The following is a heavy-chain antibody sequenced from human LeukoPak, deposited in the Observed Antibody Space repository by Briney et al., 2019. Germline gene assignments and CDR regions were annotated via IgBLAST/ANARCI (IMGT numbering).Heavy chain of an antibody. CDR3: ARVADDFWSGYLPY. Sequence: SETLSLTCTVSGGSISSYYWSWIRQPPGKGLEWIGYIYYSGSTNYNPSLKSRVTITVDTSKNQFSLKLSSVTAADTAVYYCARVADDFWSGYLPYWGQGTLVTVSS. J-gene: IGHJ4*02. D-gene: IGHD3-3*01. V-gene: IGHV4-59*01. CDR1: GGSISSYY. CDR2: IYYSGST.